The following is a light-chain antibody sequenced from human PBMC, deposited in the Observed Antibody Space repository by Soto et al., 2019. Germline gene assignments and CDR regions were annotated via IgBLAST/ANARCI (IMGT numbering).Light chain of an antibody. Sequence: DIQMTQSPSSLSASVGERATITCQASQGISNYLNWYQQKPGQAPMLLISDASNMETGVPSRFSGSGSGTDFTFTISILQPEDIAVYFCQQCGDLPHTFGGGTKVEI. CDR1: QGISNY. J-gene: IGKJ4*01. CDR2: DAS. V-gene: IGKV1-33*01. CDR3: QQCGDLPHT.